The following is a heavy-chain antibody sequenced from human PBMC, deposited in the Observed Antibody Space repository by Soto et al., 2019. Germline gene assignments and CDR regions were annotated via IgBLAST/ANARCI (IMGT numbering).Heavy chain of an antibody. CDR3: ARSRDIVVVIAATDAFDI. V-gene: IGHV1-18*01. Sequence: ASVKVSCNASGYTFTSYGISWVRQAPGQGLEWMGWISAYNGNTNYAQKFQGRVTITADESTSTAYMELSSLRSEDTAAYYCARSRDIVVVIAATDAFDIWGQGTMVTV. CDR1: GYTFTSYG. CDR2: ISAYNGNT. J-gene: IGHJ3*02. D-gene: IGHD2-15*01.